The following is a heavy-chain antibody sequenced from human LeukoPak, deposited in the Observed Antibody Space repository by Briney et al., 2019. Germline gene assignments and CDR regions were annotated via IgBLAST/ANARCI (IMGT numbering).Heavy chain of an antibody. CDR3: ARAKDCSSTSCHYYYYYMDV. CDR2: IYYSGST. CDR1: GGSISSSSYY. Sequence: SSETLSLTCTVSGGSISSSSYYWGWIRQPPGKGLEWIGSIYYSGSTYYNPSLKSRVTISVDTSKNQFSLKLSSVTAADTAVYYCARAKDCSSTSCHYYYYYMDVWGKGTTVTVSS. J-gene: IGHJ6*03. V-gene: IGHV4-39*01. D-gene: IGHD2-2*01.